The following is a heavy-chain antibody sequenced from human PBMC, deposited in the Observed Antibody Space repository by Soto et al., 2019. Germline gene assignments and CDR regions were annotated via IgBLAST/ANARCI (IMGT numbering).Heavy chain of an antibody. CDR2: ISNDGSNK. CDR3: AKEDPYRNWFDP. Sequence: PGGSLRLSCAASGFTFSSYSMHWVRQAPGKGLEWVAVISNDGSNKYYADSVKGRFTISRDNSKNTLYLQMNSLGVEDTALYYCAKEDPYRNWFDPWGQGTLVTVSS. V-gene: IGHV3-30*18. J-gene: IGHJ5*02. CDR1: GFTFSSYS. D-gene: IGHD3-16*02.